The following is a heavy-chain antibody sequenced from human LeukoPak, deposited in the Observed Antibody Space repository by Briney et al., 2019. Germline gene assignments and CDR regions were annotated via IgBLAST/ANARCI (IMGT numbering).Heavy chain of an antibody. Sequence: GGSLRLSCAASGFTFSSYGMHWVRQAPGKGLEWVAFIQYDVSSEYYADSVKGRFTISRDDSKNTLYLQVNSLRAEDTAVYYCAKTNSSDYSYFFDCWGQGTLVTVSS. CDR2: IQYDVSSE. V-gene: IGHV3-30*02. D-gene: IGHD3-22*01. CDR1: GFTFSSYG. J-gene: IGHJ4*02. CDR3: AKTNSSDYSYFFDC.